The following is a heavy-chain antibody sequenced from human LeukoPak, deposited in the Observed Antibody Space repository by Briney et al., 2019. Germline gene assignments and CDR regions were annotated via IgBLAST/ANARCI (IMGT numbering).Heavy chain of an antibody. J-gene: IGHJ4*02. Sequence: PSETPSLTCTVSGGSISRYHWSWVRQPPGKGLEWIGYIYYSGSTNYNPSLKSRVTMSVDTSKNQFSLKLSSVTAADTAVYYCARGSTVTNSYDWGQGTLVTASS. V-gene: IGHV4-59*01. CDR1: GGSISRYH. CDR2: IYYSGST. CDR3: ARGSTVTNSYD. D-gene: IGHD4-11*01.